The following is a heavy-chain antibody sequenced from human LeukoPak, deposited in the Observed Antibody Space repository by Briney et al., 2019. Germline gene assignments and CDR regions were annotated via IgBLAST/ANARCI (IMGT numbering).Heavy chain of an antibody. CDR3: AKDLSLVVITVTFDY. Sequence: GGSLRLSCAASGFTFSSYAMSWVRQAPGQGLEWVSAISGSGGSTYYADSVKGRFTISRDNSKNTLYLQMNSLRAEDTAVYYCAKDLSLVVITVTFDYWGQEPWSPSPQ. V-gene: IGHV3-23*01. CDR1: GFTFSSYA. J-gene: IGHJ4*01. D-gene: IGHD3-22*01. CDR2: ISGSGGST.